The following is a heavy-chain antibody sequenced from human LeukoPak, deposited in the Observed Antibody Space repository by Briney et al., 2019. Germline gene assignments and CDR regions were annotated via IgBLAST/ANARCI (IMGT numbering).Heavy chain of an antibody. D-gene: IGHD6-13*01. CDR1: GFTFSSYA. CDR3: AKDRVVAAAGTLNWFDP. Sequence: GGSLRLSCAASGFTFSSYAMSWVRQAPGKGLEWVSAISGSGGSTYYADSVKGRFTISRDNSKNTLYLQMNSLRAEDTAVYYCAKDRVVAAAGTLNWFDPWGQGTLVTVSS. V-gene: IGHV3-23*01. J-gene: IGHJ5*02. CDR2: ISGSGGST.